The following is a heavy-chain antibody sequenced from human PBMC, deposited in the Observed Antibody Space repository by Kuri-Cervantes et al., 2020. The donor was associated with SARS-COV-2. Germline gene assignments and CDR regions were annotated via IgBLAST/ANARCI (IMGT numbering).Heavy chain of an antibody. CDR2: IYPGDSDT. CDR1: GYSFTSYW. CDR3: ARQEEGDFWSGYYGY. J-gene: IGHJ4*02. D-gene: IGHD3-3*01. Sequence: GESLKISCKGSGYSFTSYWIGWVRQMPGKGLEWMGIIYPGDSDTRYSPSFQGQVTISADKSISTAYLQWSSLKASGTAMYYCARQEEGDFWSGYYGYWGQGTLVTVSS. V-gene: IGHV5-51*01.